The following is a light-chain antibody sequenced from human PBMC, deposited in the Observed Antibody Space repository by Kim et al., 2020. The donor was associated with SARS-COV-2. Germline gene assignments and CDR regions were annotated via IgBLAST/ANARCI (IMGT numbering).Light chain of an antibody. J-gene: IGKJ1*01. V-gene: IGKV1-5*01. CDR2: DAS. CDR1: QTIFNW. Sequence: ATIEHRVSRTARARQTIFNWLAWYQQKPGKAPKLLVYDASNLESGVPSRFSGSGSGTEFTLTISSLQPNDLATYYCQQYNSDVWTFGQGTKVDIK. CDR3: QQYNSDVWT.